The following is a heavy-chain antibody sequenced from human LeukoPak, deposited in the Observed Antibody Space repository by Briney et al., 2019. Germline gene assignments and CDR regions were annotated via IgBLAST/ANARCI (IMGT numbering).Heavy chain of an antibody. J-gene: IGHJ4*02. CDR1: GYTFNNHY. Sequence: ASVKVSCKASGYTFNNHYMYWVRQAPGQGLEWMGVINPSGGSTSYAQRFQGRVTMTRDTSTRTVYMEVNSLRSEDTAVYYCARQGTYSSAIGMGYWGQGTLVTVSS. V-gene: IGHV1-46*02. D-gene: IGHD6-19*01. CDR3: ARQGTYSSAIGMGY. CDR2: INPSGGST.